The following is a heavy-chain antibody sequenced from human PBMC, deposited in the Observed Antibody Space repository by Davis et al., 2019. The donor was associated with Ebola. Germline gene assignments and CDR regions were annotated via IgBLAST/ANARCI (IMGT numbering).Heavy chain of an antibody. Sequence: GGSLRLSCAASGFTFSPYAMSWVRQAPGKGLDWVSAISAIFVSTYYADSVKGRFTISRDNSKNTLYLQMNSLRAEDTAVYYCAKDISGSYYYYYYGMDVWGQGTTVTVSS. D-gene: IGHD1-26*01. V-gene: IGHV3-23*01. J-gene: IGHJ6*02. CDR2: ISAIFVST. CDR3: AKDISGSYYYYYYGMDV. CDR1: GFTFSPYA.